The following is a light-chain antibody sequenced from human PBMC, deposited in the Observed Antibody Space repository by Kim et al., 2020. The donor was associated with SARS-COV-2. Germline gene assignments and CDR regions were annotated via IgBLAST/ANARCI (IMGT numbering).Light chain of an antibody. CDR2: DAS. CDR3: QQRNSWPPAVT. J-gene: IGKJ4*01. Sequence: PGERATLSCRASQNIDTYLAWYQQRHGQAPRLLVYDASNRATGVPDRFSGSGSGTDFTLTISSLEPEDFSIYYCQQRNSWPPAVTFGGGTKLEI. CDR1: QNIDTY. V-gene: IGKV3-11*01.